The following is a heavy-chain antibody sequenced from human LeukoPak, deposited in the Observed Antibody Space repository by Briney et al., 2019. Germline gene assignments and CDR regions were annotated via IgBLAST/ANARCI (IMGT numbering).Heavy chain of an antibody. Sequence: GASVKVSCKASGYTFTSYGISXVRXXXXXXXXXXXWISAYNGNTNYAQKLQGRVTMTTDTSTSTAYMELRSLRSDDTAVYYCARFPLWFGELSGDYWGQGTLVTVSS. CDR1: GYTFTSYG. CDR2: ISAYNGNT. V-gene: IGHV1-18*01. D-gene: IGHD3-10*01. CDR3: ARFPLWFGELSGDY. J-gene: IGHJ4*02.